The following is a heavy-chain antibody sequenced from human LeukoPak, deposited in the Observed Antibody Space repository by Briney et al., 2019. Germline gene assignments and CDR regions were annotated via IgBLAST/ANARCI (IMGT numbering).Heavy chain of an antibody. CDR1: GFTFSSYA. J-gene: IGHJ4*02. CDR3: AKEGNPYYDFWSGYFDY. V-gene: IGHV3-23*01. Sequence: GGSLRLSCAAAGFTFSSYAMSWVRQAPGKGLEWVSAISGSGGSTYYADSVKGRFTISRDNSKNTLYLQMNSLRAEDTAVYYCAKEGNPYYDFWSGYFDYRRQGTLVTVSS. D-gene: IGHD3-3*01. CDR2: ISGSGGST.